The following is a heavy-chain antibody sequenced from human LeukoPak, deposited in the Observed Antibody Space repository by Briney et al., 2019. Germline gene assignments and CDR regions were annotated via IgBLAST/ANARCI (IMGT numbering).Heavy chain of an antibody. J-gene: IGHJ5*02. V-gene: IGHV1-46*01. CDR1: GGTFSSYA. Sequence: ASVKVSCKASGGTFSSYAISWVRQAPGQGLEWMGIINPSGGSTSYAQKFQGRVTMTRDTSTSTVYMELSSLRSEDTAVYYCARDRGRGPDSWFDPWGQGTLVTVSS. CDR3: ARDRGRGPDSWFDP. CDR2: INPSGGST.